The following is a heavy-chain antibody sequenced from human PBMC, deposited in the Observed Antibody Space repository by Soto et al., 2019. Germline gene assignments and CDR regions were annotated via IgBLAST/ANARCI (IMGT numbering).Heavy chain of an antibody. CDR2: ISYDGSNK. CDR1: GFTFSSYA. J-gene: IGHJ1*01. D-gene: IGHD6-19*01. Sequence: QVQLVESGGGVVQPGRSLRLSCAASGFTFSSYAMHWVRQAPGKGLEWVAVISYDGSNKYYADSVKGRFTISRDNSKNTLYLQMNSLRAEDTAVYYCARDFGIAVAGAEYFQHWGQGTLVTVSS. V-gene: IGHV3-30-3*01. CDR3: ARDFGIAVAGAEYFQH.